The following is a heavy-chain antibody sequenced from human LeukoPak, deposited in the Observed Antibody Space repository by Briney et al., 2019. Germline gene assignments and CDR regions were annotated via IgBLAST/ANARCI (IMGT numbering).Heavy chain of an antibody. J-gene: IGHJ6*03. CDR2: IRYDGSNK. CDR1: GFTFSSYG. V-gene: IGHV3-30*02. CDR3: AKDSAAAGNYYYYMDV. Sequence: PGGYLRRYCAASGFTFSSYGMHWVRQGPGNGLEWVAFIRYDGSNKYYADSVKGRFTISRDNSKNTLYLQMNSLRAEDTAVYYCAKDSAAAGNYYYYMDVWGKGTTVTVSS. D-gene: IGHD6-13*01.